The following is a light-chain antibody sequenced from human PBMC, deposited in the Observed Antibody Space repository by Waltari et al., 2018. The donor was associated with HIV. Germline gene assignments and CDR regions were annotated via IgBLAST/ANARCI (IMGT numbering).Light chain of an antibody. V-gene: IGKV1-5*03. CDR3: QQYSSFPIT. CDR2: KTS. CDR1: HNVGTW. Sequence: DLQMTQSPSTLSASIGDRVSITCRASHNVGTWLACYQQKPGKAPSLLISKTSTLESGVPTNFSGSGSGTYFTLTISALRPDDFASYFCQQYSSFPITFGQGTKL. J-gene: IGKJ2*01.